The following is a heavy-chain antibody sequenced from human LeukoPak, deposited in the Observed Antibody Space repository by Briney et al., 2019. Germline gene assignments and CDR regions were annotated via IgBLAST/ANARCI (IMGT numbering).Heavy chain of an antibody. J-gene: IGHJ4*02. Sequence: GGSLRLSCAASGFTFSTYNMHWVRQAPGKGLEWVSSISGTGRSNYIDYADSVKGRFTISRDNAENSLYLQMNSLRAEDTAVYYCARPSINDYGDFGYWGQGTLVTVSS. CDR1: GFTFSTYN. V-gene: IGHV3-21*01. CDR2: ISGTGRSNYI. CDR3: ARPSINDYGDFGY. D-gene: IGHD4-17*01.